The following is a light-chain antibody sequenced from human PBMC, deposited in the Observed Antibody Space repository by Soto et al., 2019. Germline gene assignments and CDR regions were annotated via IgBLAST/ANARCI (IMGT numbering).Light chain of an antibody. J-gene: IGKJ2*02. V-gene: IGKV1-39*01. CDR3: QRTYSTPCT. Sequence: DIPMTQSPSSLSSSVGDRVTITCRASQTISTNLNWYQQKLREAPKLLIYAASRLQSGVPLRFSGGGSGTHFTLTISGLQPEDFSTYYCQRTYSTPCTVGQGTRLEI. CDR1: QTISTN. CDR2: AAS.